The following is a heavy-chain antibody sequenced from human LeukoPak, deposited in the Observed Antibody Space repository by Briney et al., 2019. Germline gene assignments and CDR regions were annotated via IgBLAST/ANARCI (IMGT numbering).Heavy chain of an antibody. CDR1: GYTFTSYG. J-gene: IGHJ4*02. CDR2: INAGNGNT. D-gene: IGHD3-10*01. Sequence: GASVKVSCKASGYTFTSYGISWVRQAPGQRLEWMGWINAGNGNTKYSQEFQGRVTITRDTSASTAYMELSSLRSEDMAVYYCARDRGLLGWFGEFDYWGQGTLVTVSS. V-gene: IGHV1-3*03. CDR3: ARDRGLLGWFGEFDY.